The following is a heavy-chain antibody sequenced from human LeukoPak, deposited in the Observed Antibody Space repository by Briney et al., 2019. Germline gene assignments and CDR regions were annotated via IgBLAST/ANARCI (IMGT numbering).Heavy chain of an antibody. CDR3: ARDGNSGWSYYFDY. D-gene: IGHD6-19*01. CDR2: ISSSSSYI. Sequence: PGGPLRLSCAASRFTFSSYSMNWVRQAPGKGLEWVSSISSSSSYIYYADSVKGRFTISRDNAKNSLYLQMNSLRAEDTAVYYCARDGNSGWSYYFDYWGQGTLVTVSS. CDR1: RFTFSSYS. J-gene: IGHJ4*02. V-gene: IGHV3-21*01.